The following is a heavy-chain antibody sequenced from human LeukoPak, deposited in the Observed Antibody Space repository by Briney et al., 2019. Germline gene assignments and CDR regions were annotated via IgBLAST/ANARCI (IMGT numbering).Heavy chain of an antibody. V-gene: IGHV3-23*01. CDR3: ANSVYGSGNY. CDR2: ISGGTT. D-gene: IGHD3-10*01. J-gene: IGHJ4*02. Sequence: GGSLRLSCAASGFTISSYGMSWGRQAPGQGQEWVSSISGGTTYYADSVKGRFTISRDNSKSIVSLQMNSLRAEDTAVYYCANSVYGSGNYWGQGTLVTVSS. CDR1: GFTISSYG.